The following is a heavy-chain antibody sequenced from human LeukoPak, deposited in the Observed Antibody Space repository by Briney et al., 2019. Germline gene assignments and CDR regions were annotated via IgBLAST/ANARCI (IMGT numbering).Heavy chain of an antibody. D-gene: IGHD6-13*01. CDR2: TYYRSKRYN. Sequence: SQTLSLTCAISGDSVSSNSAAWNWIRQSPSRGLEWLGRTYYRSKRYNDYGVSVKSRITINPDTSKNQFSLQLNSVTPEDTAVYYCARNLRGRYRSSWHFDLWGQGTPVSVSS. V-gene: IGHV6-1*01. CDR3: ARNLRGRYRSSWHFDL. J-gene: IGHJ4*02. CDR1: GDSVSSNSAA.